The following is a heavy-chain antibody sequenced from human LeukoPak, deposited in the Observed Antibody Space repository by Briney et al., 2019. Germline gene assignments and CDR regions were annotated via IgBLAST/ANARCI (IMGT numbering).Heavy chain of an antibody. CDR2: IWYDGSNK. Sequence: GGSLRLSCAASGFTFSSYEMNWVRQAPGKGLEWVAVIWYDGSNKYYADSVEGRFTISRDNSKNTLYLQMNSLRAEDTAVYYCARDRETWYFDFWGQGTLVTVSS. V-gene: IGHV3-33*08. CDR3: ARDRETWYFDF. CDR1: GFTFSSYE. J-gene: IGHJ4*02.